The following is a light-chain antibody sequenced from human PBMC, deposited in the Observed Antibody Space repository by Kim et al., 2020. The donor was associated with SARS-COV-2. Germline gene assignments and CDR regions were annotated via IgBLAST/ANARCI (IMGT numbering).Light chain of an antibody. CDR2: DVS. CDR3: SSYTSSSPLYV. V-gene: IGLV2-14*01. CDR1: SSDVGGYNY. Sequence: QSVLTQPASVSGSPGQSITISCTGTSSDVGGYNYVSWYQQHPGKAPKLMIYDVSKRPSGVSNRFSGSKSGNTASLTISGLQAEDEADYYCSSYTSSSPLYVFGTGTRSPS. J-gene: IGLJ1*01.